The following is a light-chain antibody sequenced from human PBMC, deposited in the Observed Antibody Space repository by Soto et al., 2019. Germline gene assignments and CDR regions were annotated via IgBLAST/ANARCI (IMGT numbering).Light chain of an antibody. V-gene: IGKV3-20*01. Sequence: EIVLTQSPGTLSLSPGERAILSCRASETVRSNYLAWYQQKPGQAPRLLIHGASSRATGIPDRFSGSGSGTDFTLTISRVEPEDFGMYYCQQYGSSPGTFGLGTKLEIK. CDR3: QQYGSSPGT. CDR1: ETVRSNY. J-gene: IGKJ2*01. CDR2: GAS.